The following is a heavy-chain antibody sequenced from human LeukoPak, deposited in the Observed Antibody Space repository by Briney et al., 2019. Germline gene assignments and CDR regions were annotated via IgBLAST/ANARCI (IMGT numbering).Heavy chain of an antibody. J-gene: IGHJ4*02. CDR2: IYYSGST. CDR1: GGSISSGDYY. D-gene: IGHD4-17*01. CDR3: ARARDYGDYVS. Sequence: SETLSLTCAVSGGSISSGDYYWSWIRQPPGKGLEWIGYIYYSGSTYYNPSLKSRVTISVDTSKNQFSLKLSSVTAADTAVYYCARARDYGDYVSWGQGTLVTVSS. V-gene: IGHV4-30-4*01.